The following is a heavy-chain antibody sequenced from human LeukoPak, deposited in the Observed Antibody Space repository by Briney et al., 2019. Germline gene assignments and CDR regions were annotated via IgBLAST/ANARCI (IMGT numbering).Heavy chain of an antibody. CDR1: GGSISSYY. J-gene: IGHJ6*03. CDR3: ARGTVGASYYYYYMDV. CDR2: IYTSGST. D-gene: IGHD1-26*01. V-gene: IGHV4-4*07. Sequence: TSETLFLTCTVSGGSISSYYWSWIRQPAGKGLEWIGRIYTSGSTNYNPSLKSRVTMSVDTSKNQFSLKLSSVTAADTAVYYCARGTVGASYYYYYMDVWGKGTTVTVSS.